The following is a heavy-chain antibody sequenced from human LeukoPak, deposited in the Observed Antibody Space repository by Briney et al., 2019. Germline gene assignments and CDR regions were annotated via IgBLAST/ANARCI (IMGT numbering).Heavy chain of an antibody. Sequence: GGSLRLSCVTSGFSFSPSAMNWVRQAPGKGLEWVSYISSSGSTIYYADPVKGRFTISRDNAKNSLYLQMNSLRAEDTAVYYCARDRFDGYGNLGAFDYWGQGTLVTVSS. V-gene: IGHV3-48*04. D-gene: IGHD5-24*01. CDR3: ARDRFDGYGNLGAFDY. CDR1: GFSFSPSA. J-gene: IGHJ4*02. CDR2: ISSSGSTI.